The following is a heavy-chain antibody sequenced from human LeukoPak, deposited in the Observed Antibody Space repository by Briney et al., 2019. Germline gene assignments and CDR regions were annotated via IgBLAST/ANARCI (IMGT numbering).Heavy chain of an antibody. Sequence: GGSLRLSCAASGFTFSSYSMNWVRQAPGKGLEWVSSIGSSSSYIYYADSVKGRFTISRDNAKNSLYLQMNSLRAEDTAVYYCARGRMSLAARPPGYWGQGTLVTVSS. D-gene: IGHD6-6*01. CDR2: IGSSSSYI. CDR1: GFTFSSYS. V-gene: IGHV3-21*01. CDR3: ARGRMSLAARPPGY. J-gene: IGHJ4*02.